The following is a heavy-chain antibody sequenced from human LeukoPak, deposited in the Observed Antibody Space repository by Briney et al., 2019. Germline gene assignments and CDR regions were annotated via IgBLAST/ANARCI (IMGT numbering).Heavy chain of an antibody. CDR1: GGSISTYY. V-gene: IGHV4-59*01. CDR2: IYYSGSS. Sequence: PSETLSLTCTVTGGSISTYYWSWIRQPPGKGLEWLGYIYYSGSSSYNPSLKSRVTISVDTSKNQFSLKLSSVTAADTAIYYCARRLYDSSGYYLDYWGQGTLVTVSS. D-gene: IGHD3-22*01. J-gene: IGHJ4*02. CDR3: ARRLYDSSGYYLDY.